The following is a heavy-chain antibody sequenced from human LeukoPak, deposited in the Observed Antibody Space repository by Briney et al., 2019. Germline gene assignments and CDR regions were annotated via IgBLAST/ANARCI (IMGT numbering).Heavy chain of an antibody. V-gene: IGHV4-59*01. CDR3: ARGDYDILTGYYRYYYYYYMDV. J-gene: IGHJ6*03. D-gene: IGHD3-9*01. Sequence: SETLSLTCTVSGGSISSYYWSWIRQPPGKGLEWIGYIYYSGSTNYNPSLKSRVTISVDTSKNQFSLKLSSVTAADTAVYYCARGDYDILTGYYRYYYYYYMDVWGKGTTVTVSS. CDR2: IYYSGST. CDR1: GGSISSYY.